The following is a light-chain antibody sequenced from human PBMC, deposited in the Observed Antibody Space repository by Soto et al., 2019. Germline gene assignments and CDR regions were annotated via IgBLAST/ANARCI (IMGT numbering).Light chain of an antibody. J-gene: IGKJ4*01. Sequence: EIVVTQSPATVSLSPGNRATLSCRASQSVSSYLAWYQQKPGQAPRLLIYDASNRATGIPARFSGSGSGTDFTLTITSLEPEDFAVYYCQQRSNWPSTFGGGTKVAIK. V-gene: IGKV3-11*01. CDR1: QSVSSY. CDR3: QQRSNWPST. CDR2: DAS.